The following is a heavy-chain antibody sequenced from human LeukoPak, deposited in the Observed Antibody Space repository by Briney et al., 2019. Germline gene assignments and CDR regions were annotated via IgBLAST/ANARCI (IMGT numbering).Heavy chain of an antibody. V-gene: IGHV3-48*03. J-gene: IGHJ3*02. D-gene: IGHD3-16*02. CDR2: ISSRADTI. CDR3: ARGFTFGGVIVSDAFDI. CDR1: GFTFISHE. Sequence: PGGSLRLSCAPSGFTFISHEMSWLRQAPGKGLQWIAYISSRADTIYYAESVKGRFTVSRGYSKDSLHLQMTSLRAEDTAVYYCARGFTFGGVIVSDAFDIWGQGTTVTVSS.